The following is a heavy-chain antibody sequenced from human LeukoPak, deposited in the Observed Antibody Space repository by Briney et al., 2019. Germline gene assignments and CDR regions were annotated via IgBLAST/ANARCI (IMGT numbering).Heavy chain of an antibody. CDR2: IKTDGSEK. Sequence: GGSLRLPCAASGFTFSDYYMNWIRQAPGKGLEWVANIKTDGSEKYYVDSVKGRFTISRDNAKNSLYLQMNSLRAEDTAVYYCATYSSLNAREFQYWGQGTLVTVSS. CDR1: GFTFSDYY. J-gene: IGHJ1*01. CDR3: ATYSSLNAREFQY. D-gene: IGHD3-22*01. V-gene: IGHV3-7*01.